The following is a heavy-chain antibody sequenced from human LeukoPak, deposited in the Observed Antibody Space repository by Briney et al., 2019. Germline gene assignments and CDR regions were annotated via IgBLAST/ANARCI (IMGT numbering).Heavy chain of an antibody. Sequence: LSGGSLRLSCAASGFTFSSYSMNWVRQAPGKGLEWVSYISSSSSTIYYADSVKGRFTISGDNAKNSLYLQMNSLRAEDTAVYYCARDGGYCSSTNCYLGVWGQGTMVTVSS. CDR3: ARDGGYCSSTNCYLGV. CDR1: GFTFSSYS. D-gene: IGHD2-2*01. V-gene: IGHV3-48*01. J-gene: IGHJ3*01. CDR2: ISSSSSTI.